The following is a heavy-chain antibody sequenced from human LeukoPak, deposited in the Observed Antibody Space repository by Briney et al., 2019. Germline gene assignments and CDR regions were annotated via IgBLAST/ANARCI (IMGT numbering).Heavy chain of an antibody. CDR1: GFTFSRTA. V-gene: IGHV3-23*01. D-gene: IGHD2-2*01. CDR3: AKESSSTSCLDY. Sequence: GGFLRLSCAGSGFTFSRTAMSWVRQGPGKGLEWVSAISGSAEKTNYADSVKGRFTISRDNSKNTLYLQMKSLTAGDTAVYYCAKESSSTSCLDYWGQGTLVTVSS. J-gene: IGHJ4*02. CDR2: ISGSAEKT.